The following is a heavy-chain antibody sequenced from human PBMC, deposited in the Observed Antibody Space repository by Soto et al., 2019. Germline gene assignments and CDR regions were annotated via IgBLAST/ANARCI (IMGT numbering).Heavy chain of an antibody. D-gene: IGHD2-21*02. Sequence: SETLSLTCTVSGGSISYEYYHWTWIRQSPRKGLEWIGYIHYSGSIIYNPSFKSRVTISVDTSKNQFSLQLSSVTAADTAVYFCAREDDGGDRDYYGLDVWGQGTTVTVSS. CDR1: GGSISYEYYH. V-gene: IGHV4-30-4*08. CDR2: IHYSGSI. J-gene: IGHJ6*02. CDR3: AREDDGGDRDYYGLDV.